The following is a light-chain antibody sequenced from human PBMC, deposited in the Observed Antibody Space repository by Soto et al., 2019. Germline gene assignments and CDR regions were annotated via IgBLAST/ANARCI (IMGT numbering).Light chain of an antibody. Sequence: ALTQPASVSGSPGQSITLSCPGTSRDVGGYNYVPWYQQHPGKAPKLMIYEVSNRPSGVSNRFSGSKSGNTASLTISGLQAEDEADYYCSSYTSSSTVFGTGTKVTV. J-gene: IGLJ1*01. V-gene: IGLV2-14*01. CDR2: EVS. CDR1: SRDVGGYNY. CDR3: SSYTSSSTV.